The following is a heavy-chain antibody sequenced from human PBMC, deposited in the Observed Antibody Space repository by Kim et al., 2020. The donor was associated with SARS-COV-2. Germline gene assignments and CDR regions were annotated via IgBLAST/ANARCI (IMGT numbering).Heavy chain of an antibody. CDR1: DGSMRGYY. CDR2: VNHNKST. J-gene: IGHJ1*01. CDR3: ARGSRTMRGGSEVPGALRL. D-gene: IGHD3-16*01. V-gene: IGHV4-34*01. Sequence: SETLSLTCTVSDGSMRGYYWTWIRQPPGKGLEWIGEVNHNKSTNYNSSLKTRVTISLDTSKNQFSLRLNSLTAADTAVYYCARGSRTMRGGSEVPGALRLWGQGTVVTVPS.